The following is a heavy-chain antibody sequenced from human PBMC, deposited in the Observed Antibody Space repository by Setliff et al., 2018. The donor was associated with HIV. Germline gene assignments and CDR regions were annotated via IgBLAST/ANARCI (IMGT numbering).Heavy chain of an antibody. Sequence: TSETLSLTCTVSGGSITSSYWSWIRQPAGKGLEWIGRIYTSGSTNYNPSLKNRVTMSVDTSKNQFSLKLRSVTAADTAVYYCARDPPGYGDSNDYWGQGTLVTVSS. CDR3: ARDPPGYGDSNDY. CDR2: IYTSGST. V-gene: IGHV4-4*07. CDR1: GGSITSSY. D-gene: IGHD4-17*01. J-gene: IGHJ4*02.